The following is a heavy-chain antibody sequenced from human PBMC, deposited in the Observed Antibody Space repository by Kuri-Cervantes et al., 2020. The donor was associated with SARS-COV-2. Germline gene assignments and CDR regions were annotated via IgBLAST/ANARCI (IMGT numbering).Heavy chain of an antibody. Sequence: SVQVSCKASGYTITSYYMHWVRQAPGQGLEWMGIINPSGGSTSYAQKFQGRVTMTRDTSTSTVYMELSSLRSEDTAVYYFARDLGYYYDSSGPPPLGYWGQGTLVTVSS. D-gene: IGHD3-22*01. J-gene: IGHJ4*02. V-gene: IGHV1-46*01. CDR1: GYTITSYY. CDR2: INPSGGST. CDR3: ARDLGYYYDSSGPPPLGY.